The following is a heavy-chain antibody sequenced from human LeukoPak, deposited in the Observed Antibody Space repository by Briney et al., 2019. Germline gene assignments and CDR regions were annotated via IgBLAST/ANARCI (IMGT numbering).Heavy chain of an antibody. CDR3: ARDRHKYNYDSGGYPPY. V-gene: IGHV3-21*01. CDR1: GFTFSSYS. D-gene: IGHD3-22*01. CDR2: ISSSSSYI. J-gene: IGHJ4*02. Sequence: GGSLRLSCAASGFTFSSYSMNWVRQAPGKGLEWVSSISSSSSYIYYADSVKGRFTISRDNAKNSLYLQMNTLRAEDTAVYYCARDRHKYNYDSGGYPPYWGQGTLVTVSS.